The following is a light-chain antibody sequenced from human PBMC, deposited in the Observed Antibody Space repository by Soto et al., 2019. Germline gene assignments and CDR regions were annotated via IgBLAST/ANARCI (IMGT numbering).Light chain of an antibody. CDR1: SSNIGTNY. Sequence: QLVLTQPPSASGTPGQRVTMSCSGSSSNIGTNYVYWYQQLPGTAPKILIYRNNQRPSGVPDRFSGSKSGTSASLAISGLRSEDEADYYCAAWDDSLSGFYVFGTGTKLTVL. CDR3: AAWDDSLSGFYV. CDR2: RNN. V-gene: IGLV1-47*01. J-gene: IGLJ1*01.